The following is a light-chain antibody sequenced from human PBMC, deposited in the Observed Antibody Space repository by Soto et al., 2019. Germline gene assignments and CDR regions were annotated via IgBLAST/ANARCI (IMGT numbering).Light chain of an antibody. CDR2: GAS. CDR1: QSVSSNY. Sequence: EMVLTQSPGTLSLSAGERATLSCRASQSVSSNYLAWYQQKPGQAPRLLMYGASRRATGIPDRFSGSGPGTDFPPTLSRLEPADFAVYYCQQYGSSPMTFGQGTRLEIK. V-gene: IGKV3-20*01. J-gene: IGKJ5*01. CDR3: QQYGSSPMT.